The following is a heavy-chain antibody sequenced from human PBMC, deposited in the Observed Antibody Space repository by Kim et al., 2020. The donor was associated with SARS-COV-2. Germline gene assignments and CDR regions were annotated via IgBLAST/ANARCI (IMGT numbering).Heavy chain of an antibody. V-gene: IGHV3-9*01. CDR2: ISWNSGSI. Sequence: GGSLRLSCAASGFTFDDYAMHWVRQAPGKGLEWVSGISWNSGSIGYADSVKGRFTISRDNAKNSLYLQMNSLRAEDTALYYCAKDYGYSSGWGEFDYWG. CDR1: GFTFDDYA. D-gene: IGHD6-19*01. CDR3: AKDYGYSSGWGEFDY. J-gene: IGHJ4*01.